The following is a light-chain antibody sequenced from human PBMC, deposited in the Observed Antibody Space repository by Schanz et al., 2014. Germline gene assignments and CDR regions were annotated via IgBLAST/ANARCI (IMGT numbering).Light chain of an antibody. CDR3: CSYAGGYTWF. CDR1: SSNIGAGYD. CDR2: GNS. J-gene: IGLJ3*02. Sequence: QSVLTQPPSVSGAPGQRVTISCTGSSSNIGAGYDVHWYQQLPGTAPKLLIYGNSNRPSGVPDRFSGSKSAGTSASLAITGLQAEDEADYYCCSYAGGYTWFFGGGTKLTVL. V-gene: IGLV1-40*01.